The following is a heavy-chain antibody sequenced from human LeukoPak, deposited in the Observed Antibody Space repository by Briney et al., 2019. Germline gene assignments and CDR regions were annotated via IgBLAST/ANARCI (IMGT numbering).Heavy chain of an antibody. CDR3: ATEDVVVVAATLDY. CDR1: GGTFISYA. CDR2: IIPIFGTA. J-gene: IGHJ4*02. Sequence: SXXVSCKASGGTFISYAISWVRQAPGQGLEWMGRIIPIFGTANYAQKFQGRVTITTDESTSTAYMELSSLRSEDTAVYYCATEDVVVVAATLDYWGQGTLVTVSS. V-gene: IGHV1-69*05. D-gene: IGHD2-15*01.